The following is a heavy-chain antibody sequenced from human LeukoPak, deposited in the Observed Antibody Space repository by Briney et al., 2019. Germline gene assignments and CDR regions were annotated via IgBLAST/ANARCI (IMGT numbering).Heavy chain of an antibody. CDR1: GFTFSSYA. CDR3: AREPSAGDGAYYYYYMDV. Sequence: PGGSLRLSCAASGFTFSSYAMSWVRQAPGKGLEWVSGISGSSGSTYYADSVKGRFTISRDNSKNTLYLQMDSLRAEDTAVYYCAREPSAGDGAYYYYYMDVWGKGTTVTVSS. V-gene: IGHV3-23*01. D-gene: IGHD6-19*01. J-gene: IGHJ6*03. CDR2: ISGSSGST.